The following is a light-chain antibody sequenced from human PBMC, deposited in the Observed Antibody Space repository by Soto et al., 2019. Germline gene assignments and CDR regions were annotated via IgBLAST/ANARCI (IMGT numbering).Light chain of an antibody. J-gene: IGLJ1*01. V-gene: IGLV2-11*01. CDR3: CSYAGSFTLYV. CDR2: DVS. Sequence: VLAQPRAVSGSPGQSVTISCTETSGDVGGYNYVSWYQQHPGKAPKLMIYDVSERPSGVPDRFSGSKSGNTASLTISGLQAEDEADYYCCSYAGSFTLYVFGTGTKVTVL. CDR1: SGDVGGYNY.